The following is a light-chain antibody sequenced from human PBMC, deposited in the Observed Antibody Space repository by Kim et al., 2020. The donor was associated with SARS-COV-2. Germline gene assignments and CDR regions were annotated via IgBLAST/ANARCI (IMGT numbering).Light chain of an antibody. Sequence: QRVTISCTGSSSNIGAGYDVHWYQQFPRTAPKLLIYANTNRPSGVPDRFAGSKSDTSASLVIAGLQAEDEADYYCQSYDRSLTGWVFGGGTQLTVL. CDR1: SSNIGAGYD. J-gene: IGLJ3*02. CDR2: ANT. V-gene: IGLV1-40*01. CDR3: QSYDRSLTGWV.